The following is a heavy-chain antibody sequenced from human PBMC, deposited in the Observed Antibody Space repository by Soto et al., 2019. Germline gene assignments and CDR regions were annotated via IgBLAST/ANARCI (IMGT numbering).Heavy chain of an antibody. CDR2: FSTSGST. V-gene: IGHV4-4*07. D-gene: IGHD2-2*02. CDR3: ARGYRWFDP. J-gene: IGHJ5*02. Sequence: SETLSLTCTVSGGSISIYYWNLIRQPAGEGLEWIGRFSTSGSTNYNPSLRSRATMSVDTSKNQFSLKLSSVTAADTAVYYCARGYRWFDPWGQGTLVTVSS. CDR1: GGSISIYY.